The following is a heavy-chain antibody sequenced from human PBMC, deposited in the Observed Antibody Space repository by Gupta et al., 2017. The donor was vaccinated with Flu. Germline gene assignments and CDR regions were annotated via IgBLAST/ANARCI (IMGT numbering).Heavy chain of an antibody. Sequence: QVQLVQSGAEVKKPGSSVKVYCKASGGTFSSSAISWVRQAPGQGLEWMGGIIPIFGTANDPQKFQGRVTITADESTSTAYMELSSLRSEDTAVYYCARDLGTPNYCGGDCYTNWFDPWAQGTLVTVSS. CDR2: IIPIFGTA. J-gene: IGHJ5*02. CDR1: GGTFSSSA. V-gene: IGHV1-69*01. D-gene: IGHD2-21*02. CDR3: ARDLGTPNYCGGDCYTNWFDP.